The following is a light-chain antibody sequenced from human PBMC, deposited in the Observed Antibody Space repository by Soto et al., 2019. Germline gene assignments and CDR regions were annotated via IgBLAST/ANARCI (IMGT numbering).Light chain of an antibody. CDR1: QGISRW. Sequence: IQLTQSPSTLSASVGDRVSITCRASQGISRWLAWYQHKPGKAPNLLIYKASVLESGVPSRFSGSGSGTEFTLTLTSLQPDDFATYYCQQYESYSRTCGQGTKVEI. CDR3: QQYESYSRT. J-gene: IGKJ1*01. CDR2: KAS. V-gene: IGKV1-5*03.